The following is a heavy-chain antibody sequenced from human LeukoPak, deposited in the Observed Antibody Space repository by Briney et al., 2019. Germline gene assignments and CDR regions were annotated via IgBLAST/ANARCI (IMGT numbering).Heavy chain of an antibody. J-gene: IGHJ4*02. CDR3: VGSSGFLLGNY. D-gene: IGHD3-10*01. Sequence: GGSLRLSCAASGFTFSTYWMNWVRQAPGKGLEWVANIKKDGSEKYYVDSVKGRFTISRDNAKNSLYLQMNSLRAEDTAVHYCVGSSGFLLGNYWGQGTLVTVSS. CDR1: GFTFSTYW. CDR2: IKKDGSEK. V-gene: IGHV3-7*01.